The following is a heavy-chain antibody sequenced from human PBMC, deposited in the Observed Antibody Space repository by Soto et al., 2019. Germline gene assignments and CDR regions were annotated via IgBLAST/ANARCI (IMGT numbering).Heavy chain of an antibody. CDR2: VNPIVGMS. D-gene: IGHD3-10*01. Sequence: QVQLVQSGAEVKKPGSSVKVSCTASGGTFNSYTINWVRQAPGQRLEWVGRVNPIVGMSTSASKFQGGVTMTAAKSTTKAYMDLTGLRSHDTAVYYCATSYGSGSTHFDSWGQGTLVTVSS. V-gene: IGHV1-69*02. CDR3: ATSYGSGSTHFDS. J-gene: IGHJ4*02. CDR1: GGTFNSYT.